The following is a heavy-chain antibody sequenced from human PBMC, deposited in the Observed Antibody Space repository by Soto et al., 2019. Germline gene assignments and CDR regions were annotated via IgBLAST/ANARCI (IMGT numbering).Heavy chain of an antibody. D-gene: IGHD3-3*01. CDR3: AKRRGVGIKRYYYYYYGMDV. V-gene: IGHV3-48*01. CDR1: GFTFSSYS. CDR2: ISSSSSTI. Sequence: GGSLRLSCAASGFTFSSYSMNWVRQAPGKGLEWVSYISSSSSTIYYADSVKGRFTISRDNAKNSLYLQMNSLRAEDTAVYYCAKRRGVGIKRYYYYYYGMDVWGQGTTVTVSS. J-gene: IGHJ6*02.